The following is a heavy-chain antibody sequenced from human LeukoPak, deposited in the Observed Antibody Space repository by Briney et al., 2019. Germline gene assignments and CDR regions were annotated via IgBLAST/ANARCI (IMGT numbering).Heavy chain of an antibody. V-gene: IGHV4-59*01. CDR3: AREGDDYGDYVFDY. J-gene: IGHJ4*02. D-gene: IGHD4-17*01. Sequence: SETLPLTCTVSGGSISSYYWSWIRQPPGKGLEWIGYIYYSGSTNYNPSLKSRVTISVDTSKNQFSLKLSSVTAADTAVYYCAREGDDYGDYVFDYRGQGTLVTVSS. CDR2: IYYSGST. CDR1: GGSISSYY.